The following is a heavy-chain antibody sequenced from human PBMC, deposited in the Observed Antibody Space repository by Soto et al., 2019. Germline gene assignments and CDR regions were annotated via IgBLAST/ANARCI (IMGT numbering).Heavy chain of an antibody. Sequence: EVQLVESGGGLVQPGESLRLSCAASGFTFSSSDMHWVRQAPGKGLEWVSAIGTIDDRYYPGSVKGRFTISRENAKNSFYLQMNSLTAGDTAVYYCVREGRSGAWNDWYVDLWGRGTLVTVSS. J-gene: IGHJ2*01. CDR1: GFTFSSSD. CDR2: IGTIDDR. D-gene: IGHD2-21*02. CDR3: VREGRSGAWNDWYVDL. V-gene: IGHV3-13*01.